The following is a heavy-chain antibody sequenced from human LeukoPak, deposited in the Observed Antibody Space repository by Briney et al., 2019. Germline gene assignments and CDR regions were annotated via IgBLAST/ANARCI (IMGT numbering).Heavy chain of an antibody. CDR1: GFTLSSHS. CDR3: ARGNSGYDYRAFDI. V-gene: IGHV3-21*01. CDR2: ISSSSSYF. Sequence: GGSLRLSCAASGFTLSSHSMNWVRQAPGKGLEWVSSISSSSSYFYYADSVKGRFTISRDNAKNSLYLQMNSLRAEDTAVYYCARGNSGYDYRAFDIWGQGTMVTVSS. J-gene: IGHJ3*02. D-gene: IGHD5-12*01.